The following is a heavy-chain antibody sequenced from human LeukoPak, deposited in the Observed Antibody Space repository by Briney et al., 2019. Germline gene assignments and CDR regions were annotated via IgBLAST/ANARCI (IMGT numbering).Heavy chain of an antibody. CDR1: GFTVSSNY. Sequence: GGSLRLSCAASGFTVSSNYTSWVRQAPGKGLEWVSVIYSGGSTYYADSVKGRFTISRDNSKNTLYLQMNSLRAEDTAVYYCAREVAAAGRFDYWGQGTLVTVSS. V-gene: IGHV3-66*01. CDR2: IYSGGST. D-gene: IGHD6-13*01. J-gene: IGHJ4*02. CDR3: AREVAAAGRFDY.